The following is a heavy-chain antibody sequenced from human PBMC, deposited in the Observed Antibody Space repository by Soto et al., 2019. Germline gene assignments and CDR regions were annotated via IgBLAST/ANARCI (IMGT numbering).Heavy chain of an antibody. D-gene: IGHD3-3*01. V-gene: IGHV5-51*01. CDR1: GYSFTNYW. CDR2: IYPGDSDT. CDR3: ARQTNTIRQYYFDS. Sequence: GESLKICCKGSGYSFTNYWIGWVRQMPGRGLEWMGIIYPGDSDTRYSPSFQGQVTISADKSISTAYLQWSSLKASDNAMYFCARQTNTIRQYYFDSWGQGTLVTVSS. J-gene: IGHJ4*02.